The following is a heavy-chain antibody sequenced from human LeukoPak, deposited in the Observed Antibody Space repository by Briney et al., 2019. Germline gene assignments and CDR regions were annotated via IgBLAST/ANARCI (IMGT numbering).Heavy chain of an antibody. CDR1: GYTFTGYY. CDR3: ARDPDSSSSYDY. D-gene: IGHD6-6*01. J-gene: IGHJ4*02. Sequence: ASVKVSCKASGYTFTGYYIHWVRQAPGQGLEWMGWINPNSGGTNYAQKFQGRVTMTRDTSISTAYMELSRLRSDDTAVYYCARDPDSSSSYDYWGQGTLVTVSS. V-gene: IGHV1-2*02. CDR2: INPNSGGT.